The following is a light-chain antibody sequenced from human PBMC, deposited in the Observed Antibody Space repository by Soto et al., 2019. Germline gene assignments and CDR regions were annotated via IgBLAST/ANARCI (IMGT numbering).Light chain of an antibody. CDR3: QQYNNWPRT. V-gene: IGKV3-15*01. J-gene: IGKJ1*01. Sequence: EIVMTQSPATLSVSPGERATLSCRASQSVSSDLAWYHQKPGQAPRLLIYSASSRATGIPARFSGSGSGTEFTLTISSLQSEDSAVYFCQQYNNWPRTFGQGTKVDIK. CDR2: SAS. CDR1: QSVSSD.